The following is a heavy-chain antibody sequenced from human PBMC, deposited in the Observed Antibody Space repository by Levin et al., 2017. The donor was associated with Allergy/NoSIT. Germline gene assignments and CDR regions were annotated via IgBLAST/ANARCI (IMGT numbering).Heavy chain of an antibody. J-gene: IGHJ6*03. CDR2: ISSSSSYI. D-gene: IGHD6-6*01. Sequence: ESLKISCAASGFTFSSYSMNWVRQAPGKGLEWVSSISSSSSYIYYADSVKGRFTISRDNAKNSLYLQMNSLRAEDTAVYYCATDSSSSRVFYYYYMDGWGKGTTVTVSS. CDR3: ATDSSSSRVFYYYYMDG. V-gene: IGHV3-21*01. CDR1: GFTFSSYS.